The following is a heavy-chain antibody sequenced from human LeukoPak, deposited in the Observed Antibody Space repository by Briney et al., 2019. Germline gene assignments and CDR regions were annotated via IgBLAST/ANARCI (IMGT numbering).Heavy chain of an antibody. V-gene: IGHV3-30*02. D-gene: IGHD1-26*01. Sequence: PGGSLRLSCAASGFTFSSYGMHWVRQAPGKGLEWVAFIRYDGSNKYYADSVKGRFTISRDNSKNTLYLQMNSLRAEDTAVYYCAKASDSGSYANYFDYWGQGTLVTVSS. J-gene: IGHJ4*02. CDR1: GFTFSSYG. CDR3: AKASDSGSYANYFDY. CDR2: IRYDGSNK.